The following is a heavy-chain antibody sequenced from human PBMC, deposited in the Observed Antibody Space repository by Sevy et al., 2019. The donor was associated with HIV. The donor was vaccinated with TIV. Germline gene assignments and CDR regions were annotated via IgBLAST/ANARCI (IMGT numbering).Heavy chain of an antibody. Sequence: SETLSLTCAISGDSVSSNSAAWNWIRQSPSRGLEWLGRTYYRSKWYNDYAVSVKSRITINPDTSKNKFSLQLNSVTPEDTAVYYCARGGYDILTGFETDDAFDIWGQGTMVTVSS. CDR3: ARGGYDILTGFETDDAFDI. D-gene: IGHD3-9*01. CDR2: TYYRSKWYN. J-gene: IGHJ3*02. V-gene: IGHV6-1*01. CDR1: GDSVSSNSAA.